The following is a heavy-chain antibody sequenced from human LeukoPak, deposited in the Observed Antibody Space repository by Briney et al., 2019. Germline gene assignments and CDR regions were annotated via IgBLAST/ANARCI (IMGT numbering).Heavy chain of an antibody. J-gene: IGHJ4*02. Sequence: PSETLSLTCTVSGGSISSYYWSWFRQPPGKGLEWIGYIYYSGSTNYNPSLKSRVTISGDTSKNQFSLRLSSVTAADTAVHYCARRDSSGYYVYWGQGTLVTVSS. V-gene: IGHV4-59*08. CDR3: ARRDSSGYYVY. CDR2: IYYSGST. D-gene: IGHD3-22*01. CDR1: GGSISSYY.